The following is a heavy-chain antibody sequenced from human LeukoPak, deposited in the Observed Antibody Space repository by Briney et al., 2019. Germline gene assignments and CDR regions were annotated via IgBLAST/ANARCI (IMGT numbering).Heavy chain of an antibody. Sequence: GASVKVSCKGSGYTFTNYHVHWARQARGQGLEWLGWIYPRNGDTNYVPKFQGRVTMTTAASISTAYLEVTRMTSDDTAVYYCATLPFISTNTDYWGQGTLVTVSS. J-gene: IGHJ4*02. CDR3: ATLPFISTNTDY. D-gene: IGHD1/OR15-1a*01. V-gene: IGHV1-2*02. CDR1: GYTFTNYH. CDR2: IYPRNGDT.